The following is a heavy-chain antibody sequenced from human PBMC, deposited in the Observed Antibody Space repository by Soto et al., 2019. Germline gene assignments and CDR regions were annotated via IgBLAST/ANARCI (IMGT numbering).Heavy chain of an antibody. CDR3: ARASGGYDYFWFDP. Sequence: PGGSLRLSCAASGFTFSSYSMNWVRQAPGKGLEWVSYISSSSSTIYYADSVKGRFTISRDNAKNSLYLQMNSLRAEDTAVYYCARASGGYDYFWFDPWGQGTLVTLSS. J-gene: IGHJ5*02. D-gene: IGHD5-12*01. V-gene: IGHV3-48*01. CDR1: GFTFSSYS. CDR2: ISSSSSTI.